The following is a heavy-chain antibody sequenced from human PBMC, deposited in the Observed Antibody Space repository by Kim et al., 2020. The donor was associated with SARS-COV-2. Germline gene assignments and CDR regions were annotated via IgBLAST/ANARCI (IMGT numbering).Heavy chain of an antibody. V-gene: IGHV3-30*04. J-gene: IGHJ4*01. CDR3: ARDTGQWLVHYYFDY. D-gene: IGHD6-19*01. CDR2: ISYDGSNK. Sequence: GGSLRLSCAASGFTFSSYAMHWVRQAPGKGLEWVAVISYDGSNKYYADSVKGRFTISRDNSKNTLYLQMNSLRAEDTAVYYCARDTGQWLVHYYFDYW. CDR1: GFTFSSYA.